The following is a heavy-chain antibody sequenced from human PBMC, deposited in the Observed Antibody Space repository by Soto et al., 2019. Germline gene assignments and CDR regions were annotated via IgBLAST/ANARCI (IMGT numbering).Heavy chain of an antibody. Sequence: QVQLQQWGAGLLKPSETLSLPCAVYGGSFSGYYWSWIRQPPGKGLEWIGEINHSGSTNYNQSLKSRVTISVDTSKNQFSLKLSSVTAADTAVYYCARESCYPWPYYYYGMDVWGQRTTVTVSS. CDR3: ARESCYPWPYYYYGMDV. J-gene: IGHJ6*02. CDR2: INHSGST. D-gene: IGHD5-12*01. V-gene: IGHV4-34*01. CDR1: GGSFSGYY.